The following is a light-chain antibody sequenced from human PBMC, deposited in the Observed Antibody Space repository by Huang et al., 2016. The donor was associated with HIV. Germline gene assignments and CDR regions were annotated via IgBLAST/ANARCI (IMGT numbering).Light chain of an antibody. CDR1: QRVSSSY. J-gene: IGKJ2*01. V-gene: IGKV3-20*01. CDR3: QQYGSSPGT. Sequence: EIVLTQSPGTLSLSPGERATLSCRASQRVSSSYLAWYQQKPGQAPRLLIYGASSSAAGIPDRFSGRGSGTDFTLTISRLEPEDFAVYYCQQYGSSPGTFGQGTKLEIK. CDR2: GAS.